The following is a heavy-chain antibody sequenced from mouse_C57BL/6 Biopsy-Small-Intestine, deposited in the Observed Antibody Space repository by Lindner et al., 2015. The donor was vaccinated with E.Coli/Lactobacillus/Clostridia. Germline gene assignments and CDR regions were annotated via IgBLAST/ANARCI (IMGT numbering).Heavy chain of an antibody. D-gene: IGHD2-5*01. CDR1: GYSFTGYY. J-gene: IGHJ1*03. CDR3: LYSKEWYFDV. Sequence: VQLQESGPELVKPGASAKISCKASGYSFTGYYMNWVKHSPEKSLEWIGEIDPNTGSTTYNQKFKAKATLTVDKSSNTAYIHLKSLTSEDSAVYYCLYSKEWYFDVWGTGTTVTVSS. CDR2: IDPNTGST. V-gene: IGHV1-42*01.